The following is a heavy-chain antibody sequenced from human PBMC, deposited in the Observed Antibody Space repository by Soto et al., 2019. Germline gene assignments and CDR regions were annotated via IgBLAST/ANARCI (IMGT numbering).Heavy chain of an antibody. CDR3: GRAAYGHGLDV. CDR1: GYTFSDHY. J-gene: IGHJ6*02. CDR2: IRNKGNSYIT. Sequence: EVQLVESGGGLVQPGGSLRLSSTASGYTFSDHYMDWVRQSPGKGLEWVGRIRNKGNSYITEYAASVKGRFTISRDDSKNSLYLQMTSLKTEDTALYYCGRAAYGHGLDVWGHGTSVIVSS. D-gene: IGHD3-10*01. V-gene: IGHV3-72*01.